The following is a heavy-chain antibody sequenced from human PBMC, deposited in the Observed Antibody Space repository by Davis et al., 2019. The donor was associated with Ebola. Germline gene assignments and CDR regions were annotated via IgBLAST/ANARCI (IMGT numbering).Heavy chain of an antibody. CDR3: AASQPNYDILTGYAYYYYGMDV. V-gene: IGHV4-59*01. CDR1: GGSISSYY. J-gene: IGHJ6*02. Sequence: LETLSLTCTVSGGSISSYYWSWIRQPPGKGLEWIGYIYYSGSTNYNPSLKSRVTISVDTSKNQFSLKLSSVTAADTAVYYCAASQPNYDILTGYAYYYYGMDVWGQGTTVTVSS. D-gene: IGHD3-9*01. CDR2: IYYSGST.